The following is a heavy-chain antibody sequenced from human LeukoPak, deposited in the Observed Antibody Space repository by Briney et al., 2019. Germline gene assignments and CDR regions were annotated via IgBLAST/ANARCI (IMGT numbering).Heavy chain of an antibody. V-gene: IGHV3-23*01. Sequence: PGGSLRLSCAASGFTFSSYAMSWVRQAPGKGLGWVSAISGSGGSTYYADSVTGRFTISRDNSKNTLYLQMNSLRAEDTAVYYCAANYDYVWGSLDYWGQGTLVTVSS. CDR2: ISGSGGST. D-gene: IGHD3-16*01. CDR1: GFTFSSYA. J-gene: IGHJ4*02. CDR3: AANYDYVWGSLDY.